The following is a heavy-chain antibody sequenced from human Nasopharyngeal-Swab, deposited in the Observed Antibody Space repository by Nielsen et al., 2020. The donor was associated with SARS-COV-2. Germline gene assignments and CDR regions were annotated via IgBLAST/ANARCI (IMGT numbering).Heavy chain of an antibody. J-gene: IGHJ3*02. Sequence: ASVKVSCKASGYTFTSYAMHWVRQAPGQRLEWMGWINAGNGNTKYSQKFQGRVTITRDTSASTAYMELSSLRSEDTAVYYRARAQDYYDSSGSAFDIWGQGTMVTVSS. CDR1: GYTFTSYA. CDR2: INAGNGNT. D-gene: IGHD3-22*01. V-gene: IGHV1-3*01. CDR3: ARAQDYYDSSGSAFDI.